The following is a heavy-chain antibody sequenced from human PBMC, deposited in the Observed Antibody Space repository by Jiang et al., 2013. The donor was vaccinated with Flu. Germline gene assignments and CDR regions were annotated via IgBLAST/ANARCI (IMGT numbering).Heavy chain of an antibody. J-gene: IGHJ4*02. Sequence: GAEVKKPGESLKISCSSSGYAFTDYWIGWVRQMPGNGLELMGIIYPGDSDTRYSPSFRGQVTISADKSIRTAYLQWSSLKASDTAIYYCARRRGSIRTQHLFDYWGQGTLVTVSS. CDR1: GYAFTDYW. D-gene: IGHD3-10*01. V-gene: IGHV5-51*01. CDR2: IYPGDSDT. CDR3: ARRRGSIRTQHLFDY.